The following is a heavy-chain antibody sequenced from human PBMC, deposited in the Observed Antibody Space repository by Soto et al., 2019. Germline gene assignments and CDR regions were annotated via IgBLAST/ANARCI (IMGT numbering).Heavy chain of an antibody. CDR1: GFTFSSHS. Sequence: GGSLRLSCAASGFTFSSHSMNWVRQAPGKGLEWVASISSSSTYIYYGDSVMGRLTISRDNAKNSLYLQMNSLRAEDTAVYYCARGYRGRPSQYEVNDAFDMWGQGTMVTVSS. CDR2: ISSSSTYI. J-gene: IGHJ3*02. D-gene: IGHD3-10*01. V-gene: IGHV3-21*01. CDR3: ARGYRGRPSQYEVNDAFDM.